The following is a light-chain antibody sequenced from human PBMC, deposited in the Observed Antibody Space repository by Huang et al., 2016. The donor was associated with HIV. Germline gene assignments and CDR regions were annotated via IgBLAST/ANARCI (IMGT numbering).Light chain of an antibody. CDR1: QSFSSSH. V-gene: IGKV3-20*01. CDR2: ATA. Sequence: EIVLTQSPGTLSLSPGERATLSCRASQSFSSSHLAWYQQKPGQPPRLLIYATATRATGIPARCSGSGSGADFTLTSTRLEPEDFAVYYCQQYGASPRTFGQGTKVELK. CDR3: QQYGASPRT. J-gene: IGKJ1*01.